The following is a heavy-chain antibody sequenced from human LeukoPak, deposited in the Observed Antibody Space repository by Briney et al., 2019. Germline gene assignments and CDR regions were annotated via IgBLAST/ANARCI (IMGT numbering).Heavy chain of an antibody. V-gene: IGHV3-23*01. CDR2: ISPNADRT. J-gene: IGHJ4*02. CDR3: AKALGSFYNGGN. Sequence: PGGGLRDSRAASVFTFGSYVMSSLRQPPARGVEWVSFISPNADRTSYAASAEGRSTISRDNPRNTLYMQMNSLRDEDTAVYYCAKALGSFYNGGNWARGTLVTVSS. CDR1: VFTFGSYV. D-gene: IGHD3-10*01.